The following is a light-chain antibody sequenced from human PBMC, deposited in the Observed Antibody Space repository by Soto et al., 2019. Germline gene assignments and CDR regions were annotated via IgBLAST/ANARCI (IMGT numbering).Light chain of an antibody. CDR2: GAS. J-gene: IGKJ3*01. V-gene: IGKV3-15*01. Sequence: EIVMTQSPATLSVSPGERATLSCRASQSISSNLAWYQQKPGQAPRLLISGASTRATGIPARFSGSGSGTDFTLTISRLQSEDFAVYYCQQFHGWPMTFGPGTKVDIK. CDR1: QSISSN. CDR3: QQFHGWPMT.